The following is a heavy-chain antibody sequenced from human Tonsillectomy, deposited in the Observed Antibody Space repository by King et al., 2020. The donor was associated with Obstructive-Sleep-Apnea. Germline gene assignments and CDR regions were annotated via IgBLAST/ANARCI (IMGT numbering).Heavy chain of an antibody. J-gene: IGHJ4*02. D-gene: IGHD5-12*01. CDR2: INPNSGGT. CDR3: AREHSGYDFSPSFDY. V-gene: IGHV1-2*02. Sequence: GQLVQSGAEVKKPGASVKVSCKASGYTFTGYYMHWVRQAPGQGLEWMGWINPNSGGTNYAQKFQGRVTMTRDTSISTAYMELSRLRSDDTAVYYFAREHSGYDFSPSFDYWGQGTLVTVSS. CDR1: GYTFTGYY.